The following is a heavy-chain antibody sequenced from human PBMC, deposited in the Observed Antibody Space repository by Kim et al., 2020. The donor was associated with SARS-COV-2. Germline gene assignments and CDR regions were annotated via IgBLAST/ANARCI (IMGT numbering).Heavy chain of an antibody. J-gene: IGHJ4*02. Sequence: SETLSLTCTVSGGSISSYYWSWIRQPPGKGLEWIGYIYYSGSTNYNPSLKSRVTISVDTSKNQFSLKLSSVTAADTAVYYCARVTPGITMIVVGGGFDYWGQGTLVTVSS. V-gene: IGHV4-59*01. CDR2: IYYSGST. D-gene: IGHD3-22*01. CDR1: GGSISSYY. CDR3: ARVTPGITMIVVGGGFDY.